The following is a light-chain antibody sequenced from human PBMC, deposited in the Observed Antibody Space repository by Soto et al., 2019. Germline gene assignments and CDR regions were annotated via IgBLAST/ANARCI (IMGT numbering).Light chain of an antibody. V-gene: IGKV4-1*01. CDR3: QQYFSTPPHT. Sequence: DIVMTQSPDSLAVSLGERATINCKSSQRVLYSSNNKNYLAWYQKKPGQPPKLLIHWASTRESGVPDRFSGSGSGTDFTLTVSSLQAEDVAVYYCQQYFSTPPHTFGQGTKVEIK. CDR2: WAS. J-gene: IGKJ1*01. CDR1: QRVLYSSNNKNY.